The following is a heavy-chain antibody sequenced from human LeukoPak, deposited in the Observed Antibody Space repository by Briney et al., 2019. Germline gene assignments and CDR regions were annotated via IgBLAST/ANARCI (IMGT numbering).Heavy chain of an antibody. CDR2: ISGSGGST. D-gene: IGHD3-9*01. Sequence: GGSLRLSCAASGFTFSSYAMSRVRQAPGKGLEWVSAISGSGGSTYYADSVKGRFTISRDNSKNTLYLQMNSLRAEDTAVYYCAKKLGLRYFDWLLIGAFDIWGQGTMVTVSS. J-gene: IGHJ3*02. V-gene: IGHV3-23*01. CDR1: GFTFSSYA. CDR3: AKKLGLRYFDWLLIGAFDI.